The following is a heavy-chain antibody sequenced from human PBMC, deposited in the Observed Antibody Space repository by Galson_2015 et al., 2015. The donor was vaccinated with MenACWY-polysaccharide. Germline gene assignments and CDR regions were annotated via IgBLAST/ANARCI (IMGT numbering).Heavy chain of an antibody. Sequence: SLRLSCAASGFTFSSFAMNWVRQAPGKGLEWVSFISGSGGTTYYADSVKGRFTISRDNSKNTLHLQMNSLRAEDTALYYCAKIRTGRTEHYYETGGYSDWGQGTLVTVSS. D-gene: IGHD3-22*01. CDR1: GFTFSSFA. J-gene: IGHJ4*02. CDR2: ISGSGGTT. CDR3: AKIRTGRTEHYYETGGYSD. V-gene: IGHV3-23*01.